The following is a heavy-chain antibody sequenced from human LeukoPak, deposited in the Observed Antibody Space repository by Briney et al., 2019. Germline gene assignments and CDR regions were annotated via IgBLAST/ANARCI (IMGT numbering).Heavy chain of an antibody. CDR3: ANGTGISAGLAS. D-gene: IGHD3-10*01. V-gene: IGHV3-43*02. CDR1: GITSDDNA. Sequence: GGSLRLSCAASGITSDDNAMPWVRQPPGKGLEWVSLISGDGFITKFSDSVKGRFTVSRDNSKNSLYLEMNSLRTEDTALYFCANGTGISAGLASWGQGTLVIVSS. CDR2: ISGDGFIT. J-gene: IGHJ5*02.